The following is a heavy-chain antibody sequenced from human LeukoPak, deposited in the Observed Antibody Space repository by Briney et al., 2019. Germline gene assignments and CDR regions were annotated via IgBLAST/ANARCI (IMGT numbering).Heavy chain of an antibody. J-gene: IGHJ4*02. CDR2: IYYSGST. D-gene: IGHD6-13*01. CDR1: GGSISSGDYY. V-gene: IGHV4-30-4*01. Sequence: SETLSPTCTVSGGSISSGDYYWSWIRQPPGTGLEWIGYIYYSGSTYYNPSLKSRVTISVDTSKNQFSLKLSSVTAADTAVYYCARYSSSWFPFDYWGQGTLVTVSS. CDR3: ARYSSSWFPFDY.